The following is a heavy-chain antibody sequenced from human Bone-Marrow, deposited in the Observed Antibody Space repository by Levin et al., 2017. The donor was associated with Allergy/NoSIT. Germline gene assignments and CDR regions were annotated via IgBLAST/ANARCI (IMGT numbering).Heavy chain of an antibody. CDR2: IYYSGST. Sequence: SQTLSLTCTVSGGSISSGDYYWSWIRQPPGKGLEWIGYIYYSGSTYYNPSLKSRVTISVDTSKNQFSLKLSSVTAADTAVYYCARVCSRSGDYYYYGMDVWGQGTTVTVSS. J-gene: IGHJ6*02. CDR1: GGSISSGDYY. CDR3: ARVCSRSGDYYYYGMDV. V-gene: IGHV4-30-4*01. D-gene: IGHD6-13*01.